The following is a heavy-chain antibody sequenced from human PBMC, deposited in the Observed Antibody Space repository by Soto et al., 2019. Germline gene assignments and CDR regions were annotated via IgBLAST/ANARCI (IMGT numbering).Heavy chain of an antibody. CDR1: GGTFTSYA. D-gene: IGHD2-15*01. CDR3: ARDKEYCSGGSCYELDY. CDR2: IIPIFGTA. J-gene: IGHJ4*02. V-gene: IGHV1-69*01. Sequence: QMQLVQSGAEVKKPGSSVKVSCKTSGGTFTSYAISWVRQAPGQGLEWMGGIIPIFGTANYAQKFQGRVTITADDSTSTAYMELSSLSSEDTAVYYCARDKEYCSGGSCYELDYWGQGTLVTVSS.